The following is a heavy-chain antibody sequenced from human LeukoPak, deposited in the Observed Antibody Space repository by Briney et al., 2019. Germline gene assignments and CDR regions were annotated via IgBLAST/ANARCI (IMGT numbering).Heavy chain of an antibody. V-gene: IGHV1-58*02. CDR2: IVVGSGNT. CDR1: GFTFTSSA. J-gene: IGHJ4*02. CDR3: AAAYSSGWYGTLDY. D-gene: IGHD6-19*01. Sequence: ASVKVSCKASGFTFTSSAMQWVRQARGQRLEWRGWIVVGSGNTNHAQKFQERVTITRDMSTSTVYMELSSLRSEGTAVYYCAAAYSSGWYGTLDYWGQGTLVTVSS.